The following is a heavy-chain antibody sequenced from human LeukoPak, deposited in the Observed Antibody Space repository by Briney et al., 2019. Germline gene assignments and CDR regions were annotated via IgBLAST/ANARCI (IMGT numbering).Heavy chain of an antibody. Sequence: PGGSLRLSCAASGFTFSNYAMNWVRQAPGQGLEWVSVISDSGDYTSYADSVRGRFTISRDNSRNTLYLQMISLRPEDTAVYYCAKDTSIGKYCTNGVCSPFDYWGQGTLVTVSS. D-gene: IGHD2-8*01. J-gene: IGHJ4*02. V-gene: IGHV3-23*01. CDR1: GFTFSNYA. CDR3: AKDTSIGKYCTNGVCSPFDY. CDR2: ISDSGDYT.